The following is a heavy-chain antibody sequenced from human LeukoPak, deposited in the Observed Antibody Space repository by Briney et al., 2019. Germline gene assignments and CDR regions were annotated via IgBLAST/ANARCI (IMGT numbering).Heavy chain of an antibody. V-gene: IGHV4-34*01. CDR1: GGSFSGYY. Sequence: SETLSLTCAVYGGSFSGYYWSWIRQPPGKGLEWIGEINHSGSTNYNPSLKSRVTISVDTSKNQFSLNLTSVAAADTAVYYCARFTPQGYGWGGYNRFDPWGQGTLVTVSS. CDR2: INHSGST. J-gene: IGHJ5*02. D-gene: IGHD3-16*01. CDR3: ARFTPQGYGWGGYNRFDP.